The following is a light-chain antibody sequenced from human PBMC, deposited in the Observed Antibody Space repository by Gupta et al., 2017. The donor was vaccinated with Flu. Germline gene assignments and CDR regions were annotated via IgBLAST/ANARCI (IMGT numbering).Light chain of an antibody. J-gene: IGKJ1*01. CDR1: QSVLHSNGYNY. V-gene: IGKV2-28*01. CDR2: LGS. Sequence: DIVMPQSPLSLPVTPGEPASISCRSSQSVLHSNGYNYLDWYLQKPGQSPQLLIYLGSNRASGGPDRFSGSGSGTDFTLKISRVEAEDVGVYYCMQALQTPVTFGQGTKVEIK. CDR3: MQALQTPVT.